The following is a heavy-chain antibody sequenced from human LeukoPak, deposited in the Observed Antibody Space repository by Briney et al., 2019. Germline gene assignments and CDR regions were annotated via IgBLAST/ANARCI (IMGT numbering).Heavy chain of an antibody. Sequence: GGSLRPSCSALGFPFRSYAMHWVRQAPGKGLEYVSAISNNGGSTYYAATVKGRFTRSRDNSKNKLYLEVSSLRAEGTAVYYCVKDHYYGSGSYYRGDYWGQGTLVTVSS. V-gene: IGHV3-64D*06. CDR2: ISNNGGST. D-gene: IGHD3-10*01. J-gene: IGHJ4*02. CDR3: VKDHYYGSGSYYRGDY. CDR1: GFPFRSYA.